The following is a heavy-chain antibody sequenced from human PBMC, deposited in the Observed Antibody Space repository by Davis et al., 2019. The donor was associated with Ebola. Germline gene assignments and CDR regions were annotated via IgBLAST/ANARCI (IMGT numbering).Heavy chain of an antibody. J-gene: IGHJ5*02. D-gene: IGHD4-17*01. V-gene: IGHV3-23*01. Sequence: GSLKISCAASGFIFSSYAMSWVRQAPGKGLEWVSSISVRSITYHADSVKGRFTISRDNSKNTLYLQMNSLRAEDTAVYYCAKVHPPTTVTTGWFDPWGQGTLVTVPS. CDR3: AKVHPPTTVTTGWFDP. CDR2: ISVRSIT. CDR1: GFIFSSYA.